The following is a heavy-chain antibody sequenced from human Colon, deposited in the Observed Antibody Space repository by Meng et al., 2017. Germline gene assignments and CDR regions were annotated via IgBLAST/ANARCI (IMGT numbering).Heavy chain of an antibody. CDR3: ARGISAAGLFDY. CDR1: GASISRAAYY. D-gene: IGHD6-13*01. Sequence: QVQLQESGPGLVKPSPTRSLTCTVSGASISRAAYYLTWIRHRPGTGLEYLGYIHYSGSTYNNPSLMSRSTMSVDTSKNQFSLRLSSVTAADTALYYCARGISAAGLFDYWGQGTLVTVSS. J-gene: IGHJ4*02. CDR2: IHYSGST. V-gene: IGHV4-31*03.